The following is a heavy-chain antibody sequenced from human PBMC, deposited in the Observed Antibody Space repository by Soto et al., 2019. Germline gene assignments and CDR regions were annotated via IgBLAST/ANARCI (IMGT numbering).Heavy chain of an antibody. V-gene: IGHV3-48*01. CDR2: ISSSSSTI. D-gene: IGHD6-13*01. Sequence: GGSLRLSCAASGFTFSSYSMNWVRQAPGKGLEWVSYISSSSSTIYYADSVKGRFTISRDNAKNSLYLQMNSLRAEDTAVYYCARDRWRAAAGTPNNWFDPWGQGTLVTVSS. CDR1: GFTFSSYS. J-gene: IGHJ5*02. CDR3: ARDRWRAAAGTPNNWFDP.